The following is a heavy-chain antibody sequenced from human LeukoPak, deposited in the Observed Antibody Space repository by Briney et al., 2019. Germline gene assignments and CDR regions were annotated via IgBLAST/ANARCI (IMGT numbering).Heavy chain of an antibody. V-gene: IGHV4-4*02. Sequence: SETLSLTCAVSGGSISSSNWWSWGRRPPGKGLEWTGEIYHSGSTNYNPSLKSRVTISVEKSKNPFSLKLSSVSAADTAVYYCARVGYCSGGSCGAFDYWGQGPLVTVSS. CDR3: ARVGYCSGGSCGAFDY. D-gene: IGHD2-15*01. CDR1: GGSISSSNW. J-gene: IGHJ4*02. CDR2: IYHSGST.